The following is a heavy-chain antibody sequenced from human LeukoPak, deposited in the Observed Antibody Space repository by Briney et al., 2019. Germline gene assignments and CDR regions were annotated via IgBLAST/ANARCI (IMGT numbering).Heavy chain of an antibody. CDR3: ARYFFDSYTSSFRFDS. J-gene: IGHJ5*01. V-gene: IGHV3-7*01. D-gene: IGHD3-16*01. CDR2: MNHDGSEK. Sequence: PGGSLRLSCAASGFTFSSYWMNWVRQAPGEGLEWVANMNHDGSEKYQIDSVKGRFTISRDNAKNSLYLQMNSLRVEDTAIYYCARYFFDSYTSSFRFDSWGQGTLVTVSS. CDR1: GFTFSSYW.